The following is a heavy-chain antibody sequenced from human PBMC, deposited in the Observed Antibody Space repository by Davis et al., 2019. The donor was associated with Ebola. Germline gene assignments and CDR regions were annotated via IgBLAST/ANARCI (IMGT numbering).Heavy chain of an antibody. V-gene: IGHV1-2*04. J-gene: IGHJ4*02. Sequence: AASVKVSCKASGYTFTGYYMHWVRQAPGQGLEWMGWINPNSGGTNYAQKFQGWVTMTRDTSISTAYMELRSLRSDDTAVYYCARHIPITNFDYWGQGTLVTVSS. CDR1: GYTFTGYY. CDR3: ARHIPITNFDY. D-gene: IGHD3-10*01. CDR2: INPNSGGT.